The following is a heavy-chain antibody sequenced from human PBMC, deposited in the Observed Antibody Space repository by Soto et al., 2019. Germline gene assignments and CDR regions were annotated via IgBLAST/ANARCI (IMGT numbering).Heavy chain of an antibody. J-gene: IGHJ4*02. CDR3: SRHDKTALPPLDS. D-gene: IGHD1-1*01. CDR1: GAGDTFSNYG. CDR2: TIPAFGTA. Sequence: QVHLVQSGAEVKSPGSAVKVSCKVSGAGDTFSNYGLNWVRQAPGQGLEWMGGTIPAFGTANYAQKFQGRVTITADTSTATAYMELSSLRSDDTAVYYCSRHDKTALPPLDSWGQGTLVSVSS. V-gene: IGHV1-69*06.